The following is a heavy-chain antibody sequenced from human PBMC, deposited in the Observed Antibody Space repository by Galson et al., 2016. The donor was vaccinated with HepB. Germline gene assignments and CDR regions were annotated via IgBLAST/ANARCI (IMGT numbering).Heavy chain of an antibody. CDR1: GGSFSSYY. V-gene: IGHV4-34*01. CDR2: INLSGNT. Sequence: SETLSLTCAVYGGSFSSYYWNWIRQPPGKGLEWIGEINLSGNTNYNPSLKSRVSISLDTSKNQFSLRLGSVTAADTGVYYCARVQKGVVVTWFYYCVDVRGKGTTVTVSS. CDR3: ARVQKGVVVTWFYYCVDV. D-gene: IGHD2-21*02. J-gene: IGHJ6*03.